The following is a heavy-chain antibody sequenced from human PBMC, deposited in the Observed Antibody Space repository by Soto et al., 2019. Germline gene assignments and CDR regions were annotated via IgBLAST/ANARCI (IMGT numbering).Heavy chain of an antibody. CDR2: IYWDDDK. J-gene: IGHJ4*02. V-gene: IGHV2-5*02. CDR1: GFSLNTGGVG. CDR3: ARRRGGFGGGWTTPYFDY. Sequence: QITLKESGPTLVKPTQTLTLTCSFSGFSLNTGGVGVGWIRQPPGKALEWLAVIYWDDDKSWSPSLRDRLTTXRXXSEDQVVLTVTNIDPVDTATYYCARRRGGFGGGWTTPYFDYWGQGTLVTVSS. D-gene: IGHD6-19*01.